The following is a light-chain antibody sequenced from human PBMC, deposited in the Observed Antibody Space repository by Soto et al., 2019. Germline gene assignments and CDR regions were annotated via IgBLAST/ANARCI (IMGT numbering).Light chain of an antibody. CDR1: QNIERW. J-gene: IGKJ1*01. Sequence: DIQMTPSPSTLSASVLDTVTITFLASQNIERWLAWYQQKPGKAPKLLLYDVSSLESGVPSRFSGSGSATEFILTINGLQPDDFATYFCQQFKSGTWTFGQGTKVDIK. CDR3: QQFKSGTWT. V-gene: IGKV1-5*01. CDR2: DVS.